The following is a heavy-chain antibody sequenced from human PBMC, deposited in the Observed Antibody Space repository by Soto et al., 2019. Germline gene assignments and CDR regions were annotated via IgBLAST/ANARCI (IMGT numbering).Heavy chain of an antibody. J-gene: IGHJ6*02. Sequence: ASVKVSCKASGCTFTGYYMHWVRQAPGQGLEWMGWINPNSGGTNYAQKFQGRVTMTRDTSISTAYMELSRLRSDDTAVYYCARTTVTSYYYYGMDVWGQGTTVTVSS. CDR2: INPNSGGT. CDR3: ARTTVTSYYYYGMDV. D-gene: IGHD4-17*01. V-gene: IGHV1-2*02. CDR1: GCTFTGYY.